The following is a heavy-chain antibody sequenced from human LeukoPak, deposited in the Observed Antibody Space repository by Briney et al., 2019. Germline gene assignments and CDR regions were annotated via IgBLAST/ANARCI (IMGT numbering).Heavy chain of an antibody. CDR3: ARDRRHDTDGYYYNWFDP. V-gene: IGHV4-38-2*02. CDR2: IYHSGST. CDR1: GDSISSGYY. Sequence: SETLSLTCTVSGDSISSGYYWGWIRQSPGKGLEWIGSIYHSGSTYYNPSVVSRVTISVDTSKNQFSLKLTSVTAADTAVYYCARDRRHDTDGYYYNWFDPWGQGTLVTVSS. J-gene: IGHJ5*02. D-gene: IGHD3-22*01.